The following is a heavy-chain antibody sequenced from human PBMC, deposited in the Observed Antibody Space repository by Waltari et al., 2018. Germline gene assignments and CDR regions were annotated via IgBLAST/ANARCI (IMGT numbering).Heavy chain of an antibody. CDR1: GGSVSTNYY. Sequence: QLQLQESGPGLVKASETLSLTCSVSGGSVSTNYYWGWIRQSPGKGLEWIGQIFYGGSTYYNPSLKSRVSISVDTSKNQFFLDLNSVTAADTAVYYCARRSSSSSLGFVSWFDPWGHGTLVTVSS. V-gene: IGHV4-39*01. CDR3: ARRSSSSSLGFVSWFDP. D-gene: IGHD6-6*01. CDR2: IFYGGST. J-gene: IGHJ5*02.